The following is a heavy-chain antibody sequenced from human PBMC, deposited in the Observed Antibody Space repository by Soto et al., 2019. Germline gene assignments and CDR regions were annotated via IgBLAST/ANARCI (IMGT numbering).Heavy chain of an antibody. CDR2: IYSGGST. CDR1: GFTVSSNY. D-gene: IGHD3-16*02. Sequence: EVQLVESGGGWVQPGGSLRLSCAASGFTVSSNYMSWVRQAPGKGLAWVSVIYSGGSTYYADSVKGRFTISRHNSKNTLYLQMNSLRAEDTAVYYCARDGYDYIWGSYRYTDWGQGTLVTVSS. J-gene: IGHJ4*02. V-gene: IGHV3-53*04. CDR3: ARDGYDYIWGSYRYTD.